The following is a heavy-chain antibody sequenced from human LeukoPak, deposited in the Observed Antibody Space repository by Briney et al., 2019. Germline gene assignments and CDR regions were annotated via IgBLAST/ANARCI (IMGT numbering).Heavy chain of an antibody. CDR1: GFTFSSYA. CDR3: AKTSTGIRGGYFDY. V-gene: IGHV3-23*01. J-gene: IGHJ4*02. CDR2: INDSGGNT. D-gene: IGHD3-10*01. Sequence: GGSLRLSCAASGFTFSSYAMSWVRQAPGKGLEWVSLINDSGGNTYYADSVKGRFTISRDNSKNTLFLQMSSLRAEDTAVYYCAKTSTGIRGGYFDYWGQGTLVTVSS.